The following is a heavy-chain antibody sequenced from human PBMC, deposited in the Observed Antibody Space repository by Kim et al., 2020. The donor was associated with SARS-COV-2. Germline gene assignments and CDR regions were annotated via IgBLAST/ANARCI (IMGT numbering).Heavy chain of an antibody. CDR1: GGSISSSSYY. CDR3: ARMVRGVIIKRGAFDI. J-gene: IGHJ3*02. V-gene: IGHV4-39*01. Sequence: SETLSLTCTVSGGSISSSSYYWGWIRQPPGKGLEWIGSIYYSGSTYYNPSLKSRVTISVDTSKNQFSLKLSSVTAADTAVYYCARMVRGVIIKRGAFDIWGQGTMVTVSS. D-gene: IGHD3-10*01. CDR2: IYYSGST.